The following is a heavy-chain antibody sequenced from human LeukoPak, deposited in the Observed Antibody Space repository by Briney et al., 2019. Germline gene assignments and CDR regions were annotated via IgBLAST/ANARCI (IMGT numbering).Heavy chain of an antibody. CDR3: ARAYTIFGVVPPFDP. J-gene: IGHJ5*02. V-gene: IGHV1-18*01. D-gene: IGHD3-3*01. Sequence: ASVKVSCKASGYTFTSYGISWVRQAPGQGLEWMGWISAYNGNTNYAQKLQGRVTMTTDTSTSTVYMELSSLRSEDTAVYYCARAYTIFGVVPPFDPWGQGTLVTVSS. CDR2: ISAYNGNT. CDR1: GYTFTSYG.